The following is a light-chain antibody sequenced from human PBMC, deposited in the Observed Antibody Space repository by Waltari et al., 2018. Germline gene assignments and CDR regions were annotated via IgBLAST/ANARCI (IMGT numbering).Light chain of an antibody. Sequence: EIVLTQSPGSLSSSPGERVTLSCRASQSVSSALAWYQQKPGQAPRLLSFVASNRATGIPDRFSGSGSETDFSLTISRLEPEDFAVYYCQHYVRLPATFGRGTKVEIK. V-gene: IGKV3-20*01. CDR2: VAS. J-gene: IGKJ1*01. CDR1: QSVSSA. CDR3: QHYVRLPAT.